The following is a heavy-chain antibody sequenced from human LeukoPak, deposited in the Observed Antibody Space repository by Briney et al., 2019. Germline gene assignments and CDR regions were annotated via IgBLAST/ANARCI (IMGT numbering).Heavy chain of an antibody. D-gene: IGHD3-9*01. J-gene: IGHJ4*02. CDR2: ISSSSAYI. V-gene: IGHV3-21*01. Sequence: GGSLRLSCAASGFAFSSYSMNWVRQAPGKGLEWVSSISSSSAYIYYADSVKGRFTISRDNAKNSLYLQMNSLRAEDTAVYYCARILAGFSTINALNGYWGRGTLVTVSS. CDR3: ARILAGFSTINALNGY. CDR1: GFAFSSYS.